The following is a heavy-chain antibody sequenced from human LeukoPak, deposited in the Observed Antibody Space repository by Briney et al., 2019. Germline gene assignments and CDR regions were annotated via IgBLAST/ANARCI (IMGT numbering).Heavy chain of an antibody. CDR1: GYTFTDYY. Sequence: ASVKVSCKASGYTFTDYYIHWVRQAPGQGLEWMGWISAYNGNTNYAQKLQGRVTMTTDTSTSTAYMELRSLRSDDTAVYYCARGRRLYSSSSVDFDYWGQGTLVTVSS. J-gene: IGHJ4*02. D-gene: IGHD6-6*01. CDR3: ARGRRLYSSSSVDFDY. CDR2: ISAYNGNT. V-gene: IGHV1-18*04.